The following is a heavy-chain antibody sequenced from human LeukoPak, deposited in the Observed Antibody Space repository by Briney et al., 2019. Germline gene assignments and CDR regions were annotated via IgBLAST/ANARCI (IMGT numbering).Heavy chain of an antibody. J-gene: IGHJ4*02. D-gene: IGHD6-19*01. CDR3: ARHVRWGSSGWWVDY. V-gene: IGHV4-39*01. CDR1: GRSIRSSRYY. CDR2: IYYSGRT. Sequence: SDTLSLTRTVSGRSIRSSRYYWRWLRQPPGKGVEWIGSIYYSGRTYYNPSLKSRVTMSVDTSKNQCSLKLSSVTAADTAVYYCARHVRWGSSGWWVDYWGQGTLVTVSS.